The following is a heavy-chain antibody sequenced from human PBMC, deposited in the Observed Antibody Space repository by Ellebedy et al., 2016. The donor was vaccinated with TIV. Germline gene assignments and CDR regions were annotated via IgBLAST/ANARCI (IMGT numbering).Heavy chain of an antibody. V-gene: IGHV3-30*02. CDR2: IRYDGTNK. Sequence: GESLKISCAASGFTFSSYGMHWVRQAPRKGLEWVAFIRYDGTNKFYADSVKGRFIISRDNSKNTLYLQMNSLRAEDTAVYYCARGRSFNWGQGTQVTVSS. D-gene: IGHD3-10*01. J-gene: IGHJ4*02. CDR3: ARGRSFN. CDR1: GFTFSSYG.